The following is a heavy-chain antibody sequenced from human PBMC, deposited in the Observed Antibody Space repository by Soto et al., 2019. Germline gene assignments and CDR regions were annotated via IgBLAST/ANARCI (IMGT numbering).Heavy chain of an antibody. CDR3: TTGILLVYKAMAPYYSYSVMDV. J-gene: IGHJ6*02. Sequence: EVQLVESGGGLVKPGGSLRLSCAASGFTFSNAWMSWVRQAPGKGLEWVGRIKSKTDGGTTDYAAPVKGRFTISRDDSKNTLYLQMNSLKTEDTAVYYCTTGILLVYKAMAPYYSYSVMDVWGQGTTVIVSS. V-gene: IGHV3-15*01. CDR2: IKSKTDGGTT. D-gene: IGHD5-18*01. CDR1: GFTFSNAW.